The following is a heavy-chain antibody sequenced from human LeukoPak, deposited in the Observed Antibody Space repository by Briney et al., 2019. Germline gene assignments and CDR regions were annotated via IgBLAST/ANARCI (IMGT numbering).Heavy chain of an antibody. J-gene: IGHJ4*02. CDR2: INAGNGNT. CDR1: GYTFTSYA. V-gene: IGHV1-3*01. D-gene: IGHD4-17*01. CDR3: ARESDYGDYWYFDY. Sequence: ASVTVSCKASGYTFTSYAMHWVRQAPGQRLEWMGWINAGNGNTKYSQKFQGRVTITRDTSASTAYMELSSLRSEDTAVYYCARESDYGDYWYFDYWGQGTLVTVSS.